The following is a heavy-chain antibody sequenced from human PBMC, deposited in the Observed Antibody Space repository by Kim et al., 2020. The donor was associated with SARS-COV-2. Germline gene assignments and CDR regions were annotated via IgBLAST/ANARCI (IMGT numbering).Heavy chain of an antibody. J-gene: IGHJ6*03. V-gene: IGHV4-34*01. Sequence: SETLSLTCAVYGGSFSGYYWSWIRQPPGKGLEWIGEINHSGSANYNPSLKSRVTISVDTSKNQFSLKLSSVTAADTAVYSCARGTRQWLSHHCCFYLDVWGEGTTVTVSS. CDR3: ARGTRQWLSHHCCFYLDV. CDR2: INHSGSA. CDR1: GGSFSGYY. D-gene: IGHD6-19*01.